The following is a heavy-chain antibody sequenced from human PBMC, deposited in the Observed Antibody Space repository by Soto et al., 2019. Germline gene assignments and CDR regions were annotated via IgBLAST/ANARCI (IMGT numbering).Heavy chain of an antibody. D-gene: IGHD2-15*01. Sequence: SCKVSGYTLTVLSMHWVRQAPGKGVEWMRGFDPEDVETIYAQKFQGRVNMTEDKTKGKADMGRRRLETEDTAVYYCATGIFXXRNNYYMDVWG. CDR3: ATGIFXXRNNYYMDV. CDR1: GYTLTVLS. V-gene: IGHV1-24*01. CDR2: FDPEDVET. J-gene: IGHJ6*03.